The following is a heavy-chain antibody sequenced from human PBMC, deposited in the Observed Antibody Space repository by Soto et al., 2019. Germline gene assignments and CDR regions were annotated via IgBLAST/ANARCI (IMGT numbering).Heavy chain of an antibody. V-gene: IGHV1-69*01. CDR2: IIPIFGTA. Sequence: QVQLVQSGAEVKKPGSSVKVSCKASGGTFSSYAISWVRQAPGQGLEWMGGIIPIFGTANYAQKFQGRITITAYEATSRAYMVLSSLRSEDTAVYYCASRWADPYYYYGMEVWGQGTTVTVSS. CDR1: GGTFSSYA. D-gene: IGHD1-26*01. CDR3: ASRWADPYYYYGMEV. J-gene: IGHJ6*01.